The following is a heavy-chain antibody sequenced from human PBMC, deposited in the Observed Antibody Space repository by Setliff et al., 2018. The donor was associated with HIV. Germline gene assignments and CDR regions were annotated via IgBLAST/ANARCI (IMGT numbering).Heavy chain of an antibody. CDR3: ARKRATSPPLTVGNAFDI. J-gene: IGHJ3*02. Sequence: PGGSLRLSCAASGFTFSSYSMNWVRQAPGKGLEWVSYISSSSSTIYYADSVKGRSTISRDNAKNSLYLQMNSLRAEDTAVYYCARKRATSPPLTVGNAFDIWGQGTMVTVSS. V-gene: IGHV3-48*01. D-gene: IGHD1-26*01. CDR1: GFTFSSYS. CDR2: ISSSSSTI.